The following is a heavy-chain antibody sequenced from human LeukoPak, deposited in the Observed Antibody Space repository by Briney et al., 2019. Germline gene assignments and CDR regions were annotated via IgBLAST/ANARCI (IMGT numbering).Heavy chain of an antibody. CDR2: INTDGTYT. CDR3: ARDWGRPAYFDY. J-gene: IGHJ4*02. D-gene: IGHD3-16*01. Sequence: GGSLRLSCAASGFPFSAYWVHWVRQAPGKGLVWVSRINTDGTYTSYADSVKGRFTISRDNSKNTLYLQMNSLRAEDTAVYYCARDWGRPAYFDYWGQGTLVTVSS. CDR1: GFPFSAYW. V-gene: IGHV3-74*01.